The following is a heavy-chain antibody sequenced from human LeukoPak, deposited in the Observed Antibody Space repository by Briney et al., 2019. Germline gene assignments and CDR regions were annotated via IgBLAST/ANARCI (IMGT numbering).Heavy chain of an antibody. D-gene: IGHD3-9*01. CDR3: ARGGYDILSLAYYMDV. V-gene: IGHV4-39*07. Sequence: PSETLSLTCTVSGGSISSSSYYWGWIRQPPGKGLEWIGSIYYSGSTNYNPSLKSRVTISVDTSKNQFSLKLSSVTAADTAVYYCARGGYDILSLAYYMDVWGKGTTVTISS. CDR2: IYYSGST. J-gene: IGHJ6*03. CDR1: GGSISSSSYY.